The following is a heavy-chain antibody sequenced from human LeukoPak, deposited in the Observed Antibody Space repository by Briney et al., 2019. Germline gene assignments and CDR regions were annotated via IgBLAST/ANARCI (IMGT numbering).Heavy chain of an antibody. V-gene: IGHV3-30*03. CDR2: ISYDGSNK. J-gene: IGHJ6*03. CDR3: ARESVTNYYYYYMDV. D-gene: IGHD5-18*01. CDR1: GFTFSSYG. Sequence: GGSLRLSCAASGFTFSSYGMHWVRQAPGKGLEWVAVISYDGSNKYYADSVKGRFTISRDNSKNTLYLQMNSLRAEDTAVYYCARESVTNYYYYYMDVWGKGTTVTVSS.